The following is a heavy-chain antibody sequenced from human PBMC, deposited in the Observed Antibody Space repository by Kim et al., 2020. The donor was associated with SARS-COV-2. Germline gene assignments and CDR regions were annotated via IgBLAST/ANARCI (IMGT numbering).Heavy chain of an antibody. D-gene: IGHD1-26*01. Sequence: TNYAQKFQGRVNMTSDTSISTAYMGLSRLRSDDTAVYYCAREGTVVGTDYWGQGTLVTVSS. CDR2: T. J-gene: IGHJ4*02. V-gene: IGHV1-2*02. CDR3: AREGTVVGTDY.